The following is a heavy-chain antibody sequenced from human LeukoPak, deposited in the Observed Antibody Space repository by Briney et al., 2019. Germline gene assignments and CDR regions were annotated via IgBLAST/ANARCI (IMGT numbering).Heavy chain of an antibody. CDR3: ARDPSSSWSGRKQLYGMDV. J-gene: IGHJ6*02. D-gene: IGHD6-13*01. V-gene: IGHV3-21*01. CDR1: GFTFSSYS. CDR2: ISSSGSYI. Sequence: TGGSPRLSCAASGFTFSSYSMNWVRQAPGKGLEWVSSISSSGSYIYYADSVKGRFTISRDNAKNSLYLQMISLRAEDTAVYYCARDPSSSWSGRKQLYGMDVWGQGTTVTVSS.